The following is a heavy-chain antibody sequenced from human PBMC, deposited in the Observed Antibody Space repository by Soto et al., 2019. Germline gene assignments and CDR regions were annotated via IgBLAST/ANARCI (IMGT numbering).Heavy chain of an antibody. Sequence: QVQLVQSGAEVKKPGASVKVSCKASGYTFTSYDINWVRQATGQGLEWMGWMNPNSGNTGYAQKFQGRVTMNRNTSIITASMKLRSLRSEDTAVYYCAVARSSTVTTSFDYWGQGTLVTVSS. CDR2: MNPNSGNT. J-gene: IGHJ4*02. D-gene: IGHD4-17*01. CDR1: GYTFTSYD. CDR3: AVARSSTVTTSFDY. V-gene: IGHV1-8*01.